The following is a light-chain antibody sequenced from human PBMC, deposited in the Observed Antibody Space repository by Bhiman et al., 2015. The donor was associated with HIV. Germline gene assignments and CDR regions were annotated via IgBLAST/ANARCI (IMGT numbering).Light chain of an antibody. CDR1: GSDVGGYNH. CDR3: SSLTSSLTYV. J-gene: IGLJ1*01. V-gene: IGLV2-14*03. CDR2: DVS. Sequence: QSALTQPASVSGSPGQSITISCTGTGSDVGGYNHVSWYQQHPGKAPKLMIYDVSNQPSGVSNRFSGSKSGNTASLTISGLQAEDEADYYCSSLTSSLTYVFGTGTNVTVL.